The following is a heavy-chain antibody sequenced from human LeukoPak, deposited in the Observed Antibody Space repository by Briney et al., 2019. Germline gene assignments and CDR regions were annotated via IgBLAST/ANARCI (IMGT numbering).Heavy chain of an antibody. D-gene: IGHD4-11*01. CDR1: GYTFTGYY. CDR2: INPNSGGT. Sequence: ASVKVSCKASGYTFTGYYMHWVRQAPGQGLEWMGWINPNSGGTNYAQQFQGRVTMTRDTSIRTAYMELSGLRSDDTAVYYCAREEGGLTTRNWFDPWGQGTLVTVSS. J-gene: IGHJ5*02. V-gene: IGHV1-2*02. CDR3: AREEGGLTTRNWFDP.